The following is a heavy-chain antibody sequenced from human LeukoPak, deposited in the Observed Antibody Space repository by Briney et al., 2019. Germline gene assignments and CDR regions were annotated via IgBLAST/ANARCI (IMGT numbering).Heavy chain of an antibody. CDR3: AREMGPGYSGYEYYFDY. V-gene: IGHV4-30-4*07. CDR2: LYYSGIT. J-gene: IGHJ4*02. D-gene: IGHD5-12*01. CDR1: GGSISSDDSS. Sequence: SQTLSLTCTVSGGSISSDDSSWSWIRQPPGKGLEWIGYLYYSGITFYNPSLRSRVTISPDMSRNQFSLKLTSVTAADTAVYYCAREMGPGYSGYEYYFDYWGQGTLVTVSS.